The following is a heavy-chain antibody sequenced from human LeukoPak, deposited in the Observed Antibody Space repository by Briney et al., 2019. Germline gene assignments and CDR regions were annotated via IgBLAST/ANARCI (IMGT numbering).Heavy chain of an antibody. CDR3: ARGLHSPTVVTFALSFDY. Sequence: GGSLRLSCAASGFTFSSYGMHWVRQAPGKGLEWVAFIRHDGSDKYYADSVKGRFTISRDNSKNTLYLQMNSLRAEDTAVYYCARGLHSPTVVTFALSFDYWGQGTLVTVSS. J-gene: IGHJ4*02. D-gene: IGHD4-23*01. V-gene: IGHV3-30*02. CDR2: IRHDGSDK. CDR1: GFTFSSYG.